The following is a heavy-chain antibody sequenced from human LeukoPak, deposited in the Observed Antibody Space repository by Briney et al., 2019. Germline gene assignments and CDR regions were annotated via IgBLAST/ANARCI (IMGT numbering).Heavy chain of an antibody. Sequence: SETLSLTCTVSGGSISSSSYYWGWIRQPPGKGLEWIGSIYYSGSTYYNPSLKSRVTISVDTSKNQFSLKLSSVTAADTAVYYCARDQLGPASFDYYYGMDVWGQGTTVTVSS. D-gene: IGHD3-10*01. V-gene: IGHV4-39*07. CDR2: IYYSGST. CDR3: ARDQLGPASFDYYYGMDV. J-gene: IGHJ6*02. CDR1: GGSISSSSYY.